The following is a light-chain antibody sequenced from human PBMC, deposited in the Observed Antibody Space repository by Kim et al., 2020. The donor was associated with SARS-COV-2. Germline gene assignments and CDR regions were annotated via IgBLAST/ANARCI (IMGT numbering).Light chain of an antibody. Sequence: GKTARITCGVNNIGSKSVHWYQQKPGQAPVLVTYYDSDRPSGIPERFSGSNSGNTATLTISRVEAGDEADYYCQVWDSSGDHPNWVFGGGTQLTVL. CDR3: QVWDSSGDHPNWV. CDR2: YDS. J-gene: IGLJ3*02. V-gene: IGLV3-21*04. CDR1: NIGSKS.